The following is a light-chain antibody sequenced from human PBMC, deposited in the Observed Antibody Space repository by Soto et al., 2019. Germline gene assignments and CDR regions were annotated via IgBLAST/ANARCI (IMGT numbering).Light chain of an antibody. CDR3: QLYGSSPPYT. CDR1: QSVSRSS. Sequence: PGERATLSCRASQSVSRSSLAWYQQRPGQPPRLLIFTASSRATGTPDRFSGSGSGTDFTLTISRLEPEDFAVYYCQLYGSSPPYTFGPGTKLEI. V-gene: IGKV3-20*01. CDR2: TAS. J-gene: IGKJ2*01.